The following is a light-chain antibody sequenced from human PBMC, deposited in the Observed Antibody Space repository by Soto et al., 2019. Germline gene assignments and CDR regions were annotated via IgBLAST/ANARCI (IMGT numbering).Light chain of an antibody. V-gene: IGLV2-8*01. J-gene: IGLJ3*02. CDR2: EVN. CDR1: SSDVGGYKY. Sequence: QSALTQPPAASGSPGQSVTISCTGSSSDVGGYKYVSWYQQHPGKAPKLLIYEVNQRPSGVPDRFSGSKSGNTASLTVSGLQAEDEADYYCSSNAGSNTGVFGGGTKLTVL. CDR3: SSNAGSNTGV.